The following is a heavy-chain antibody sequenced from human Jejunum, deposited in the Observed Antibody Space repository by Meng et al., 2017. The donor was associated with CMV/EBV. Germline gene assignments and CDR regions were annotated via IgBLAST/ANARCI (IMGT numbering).Heavy chain of an antibody. CDR1: GFTFSTDG. J-gene: IGHJ4*02. CDR2: ISPSDSYK. D-gene: IGHD6-13*01. V-gene: IGHV3-21*06. CDR3: ARLEPLAAGGFFDY. Sequence: SGFTFSTDGINWVRQSPGAGLEWVSSISPSDSYKYYADSVKGRFTISRDNAKNSVHLDMNSLRAEDTAVYYCARLEPLAAGGFFDYWGQGTPVTVSS.